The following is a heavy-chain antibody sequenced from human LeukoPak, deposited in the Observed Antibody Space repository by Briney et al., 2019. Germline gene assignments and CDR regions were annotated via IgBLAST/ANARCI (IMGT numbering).Heavy chain of an antibody. V-gene: IGHV3-23*01. CDR1: GFTFSSYA. Sequence: GGSLRLSCAASGFTFSSYAMSWVRQAPGEGPEWVSTIGIDGGRAYYADSVKGRFTVSRDTSKNTLYLQMNSLRAEDTAVYYCARKGIGSSRYQNMDVWGKGTTVTVSS. CDR3: ARKGIGSSRYQNMDV. D-gene: IGHD6-25*01. CDR2: IGIDGGRA. J-gene: IGHJ6*03.